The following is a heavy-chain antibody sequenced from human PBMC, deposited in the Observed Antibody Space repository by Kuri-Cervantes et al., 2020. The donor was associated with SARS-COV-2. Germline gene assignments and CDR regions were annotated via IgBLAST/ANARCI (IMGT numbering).Heavy chain of an antibody. CDR2: ISYDGSNK. Sequence: GESLKISCAASGFTFSSYGMHWVRQAPGKGPEWVAVISYDGSNKYYADSVKGRFTISRDNSKNTLYLQMNSLRAEDTAVYYCAKDAVTEVLDYWGQGTLVTVSS. CDR1: GFTFSSYG. D-gene: IGHD4-23*01. CDR3: AKDAVTEVLDY. J-gene: IGHJ4*02. V-gene: IGHV3-30*18.